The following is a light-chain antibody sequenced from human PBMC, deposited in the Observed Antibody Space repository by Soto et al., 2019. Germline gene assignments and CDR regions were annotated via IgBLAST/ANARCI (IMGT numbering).Light chain of an antibody. CDR2: DAS. CDR3: QHRRT. Sequence: EIVLTQAPATLSLSPWERATLSCRASQSFSSYLAWYQQKPGQARRLLIDDASNRATGIPARFSGSGSGTDFSITISSIEPEDFAVYYCQHRRTFGQGTKV. J-gene: IGKJ1*01. CDR1: QSFSSY. V-gene: IGKV3-11*01.